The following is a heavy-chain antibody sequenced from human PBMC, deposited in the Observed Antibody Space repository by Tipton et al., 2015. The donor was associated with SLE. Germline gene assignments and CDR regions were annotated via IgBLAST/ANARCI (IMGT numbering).Heavy chain of an antibody. Sequence: TLSLTCTVSGVSISSSYWSWIRQSPGKGLEWIGYIYYSGSTKYNPSPESRVTMSVDTSKSQFSLKLTSVTAADTAVYYCAREHAGSKGWVTDYWGQGTLVTVSS. CDR3: AREHAGSKGWVTDY. J-gene: IGHJ4*02. D-gene: IGHD1-26*01. CDR1: GVSISSSY. V-gene: IGHV4-59*12. CDR2: IYYSGST.